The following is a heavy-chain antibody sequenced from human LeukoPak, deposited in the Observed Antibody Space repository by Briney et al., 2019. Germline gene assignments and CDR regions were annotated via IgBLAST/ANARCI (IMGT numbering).Heavy chain of an antibody. V-gene: IGHV3-48*03. J-gene: IGHJ5*02. CDR2: ISSSGSTI. CDR3: ARGHWSGYLIDP. Sequence: GGSLRLSCAASGFTFSSYEMNWVRQAPGKGLEWVSYISSSGSTIYYADSVKGRFTISRDNAKNSLYLQMNSLRAEDTAVYYCARGHWSGYLIDPWGQGTLVTVSS. CDR1: GFTFSSYE. D-gene: IGHD3-3*01.